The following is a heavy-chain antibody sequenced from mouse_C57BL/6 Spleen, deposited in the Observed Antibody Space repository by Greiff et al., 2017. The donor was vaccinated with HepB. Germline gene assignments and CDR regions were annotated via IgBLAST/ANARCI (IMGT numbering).Heavy chain of an antibody. CDR2: INYDGSST. V-gene: IGHV5-16*01. J-gene: IGHJ4*01. D-gene: IGHD2-4*01. Sequence: EVQRVESEGGLVQPGSSMKLSCTASGFTFSDYYMAWVRQVPEKGLEWVANINYDGSSTYYLDSLKSRFIISRDNAKNILYLQMSSLKSEDTATYYCARENYDYDDYAMDYWGQGTSVTVSS. CDR1: GFTFSDYY. CDR3: ARENYDYDDYAMDY.